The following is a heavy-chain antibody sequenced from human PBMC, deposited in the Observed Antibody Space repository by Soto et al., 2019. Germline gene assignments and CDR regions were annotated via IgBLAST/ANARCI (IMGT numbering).Heavy chain of an antibody. D-gene: IGHD6-13*01. CDR1: GFTFSSYA. V-gene: IGHV3-30-3*01. CDR2: ISYDGSNK. CDR3: ARDRGQQLWINWFDT. J-gene: IGHJ5*02. Sequence: GGSLRLSCAASGFTFSSYAMHWVRQAPGKGLEWVAVISYDGSNKYYADSVKGRFTISRDNSKNTLYLQMNSLRAEDTAVYYCARDRGQQLWINWFDTWGQGTLVTVSS.